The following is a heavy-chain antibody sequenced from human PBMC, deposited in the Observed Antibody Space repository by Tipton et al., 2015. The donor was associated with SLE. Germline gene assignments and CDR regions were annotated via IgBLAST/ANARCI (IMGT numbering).Heavy chain of an antibody. V-gene: IGHV4-34*01. D-gene: IGHD3-22*01. J-gene: IGHJ4*02. CDR1: GGSFSGYY. CDR2: INHSGST. CDR3: ARAVGDTSGYLDY. Sequence: TLSLTCAVYGGSFSGYYWSWIRRPPGKGLEWIGEINHSGSTNYNPSLKSRITISVDTSKNQFSLRLSSVTAADTAVYYCARAVGDTSGYLDYWGLGTLVTVSS.